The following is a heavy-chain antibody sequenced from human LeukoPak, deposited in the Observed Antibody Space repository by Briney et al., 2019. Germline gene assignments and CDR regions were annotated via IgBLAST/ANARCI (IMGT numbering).Heavy chain of an antibody. CDR3: ARRRSRGGSSTSPGFDP. CDR2: IYPGDSDT. J-gene: IGHJ5*02. D-gene: IGHD2-2*01. Sequence: GESLKISCKGSGYSFTSYWIGWVRQMPGKGLEWMGIIYPGDSDTRYSPSFQGQVTISADKSISTAYLQWSSLKASDTAMYYCARRRSRGGSSTSPGFDPWGQGTLVTVPS. CDR1: GYSFTSYW. V-gene: IGHV5-51*01.